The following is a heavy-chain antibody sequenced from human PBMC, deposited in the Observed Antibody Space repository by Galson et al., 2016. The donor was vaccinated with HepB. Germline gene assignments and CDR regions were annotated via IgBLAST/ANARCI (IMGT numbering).Heavy chain of an antibody. V-gene: IGHV3-30*03. CDR2: ISYDGSYS. D-gene: IGHD6-19*01. CDR3: AREGAEMAVAGTAFDY. CDR1: GFSFSTYA. Sequence: SLRLSCAASGFSFSTYAMHWVRQAPGKGLEWVALISYDGSYSSYADSVKGRFTISRDNSKNTLYLQMNSLRAEDTAVYYCAREGAEMAVAGTAFDYWGQGTLVIVSS. J-gene: IGHJ4*02.